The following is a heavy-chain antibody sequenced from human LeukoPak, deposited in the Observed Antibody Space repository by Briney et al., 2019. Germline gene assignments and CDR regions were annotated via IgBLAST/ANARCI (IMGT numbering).Heavy chain of an antibody. CDR3: ARSPYSYGSDH. D-gene: IGHD5-18*01. CDR1: GGSFSGYY. Sequence: SETLSLTCAVYGGSFSGYYWSWIRQPPGKGLEWIGEINHSGGTNYNPSLKSRVTISVDTSKNQFSLKLSSVTAADTAVYYCARSPYSYGSDHWGQGTLVTVSS. V-gene: IGHV4-34*01. J-gene: IGHJ4*02. CDR2: INHSGGT.